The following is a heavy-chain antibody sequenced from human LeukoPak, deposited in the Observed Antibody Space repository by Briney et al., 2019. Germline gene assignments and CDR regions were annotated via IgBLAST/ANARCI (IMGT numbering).Heavy chain of an antibody. D-gene: IGHD2/OR15-2a*01. J-gene: IGHJ4*02. Sequence: SGGSLRLSCAASGFNFSTYPMNWVRQAPGKGLEWVSTISGSGGSTYYADSVKGRFTISRDNSKNTLYLQMNSLRAEDTAIYYCAKERPQTTSFDYWGQGTLVTVSS. CDR3: AKERPQTTSFDY. CDR2: ISGSGGST. CDR1: GFNFSTYP. V-gene: IGHV3-23*01.